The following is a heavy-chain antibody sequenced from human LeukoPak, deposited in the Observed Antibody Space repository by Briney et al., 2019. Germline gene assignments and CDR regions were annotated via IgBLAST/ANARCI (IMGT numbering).Heavy chain of an antibody. D-gene: IGHD3-3*01. CDR1: GGSISSYY. CDR2: IYTSGST. J-gene: IGHJ5*02. V-gene: IGHV4-4*09. CDR3: ARHGGGYYDFWSGYQWLNWFDP. Sequence: SETLSLTCTVSGGSISSYYWSWIRQPPGKGLEWIGYIYTSGSTNYNPLLKSRVTISVDTSKNQFSLKLSSVTAADTAVYYCARHGGGYYDFWSGYQWLNWFDPWGQGTLVTVSS.